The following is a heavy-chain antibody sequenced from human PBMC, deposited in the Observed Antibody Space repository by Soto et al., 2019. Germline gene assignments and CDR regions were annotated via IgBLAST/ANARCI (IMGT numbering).Heavy chain of an antibody. CDR3: ATSLAARRKPYNWLDA. CDR1: GGTLNSQS. J-gene: IGHJ5*02. CDR2: IIPMFGTP. Sequence: QVQVFQSGAEVKKPGSSVRVSCKVSGGTLNSQSITWVRQAPGQGLEWMGGIIPMFGTPTDAQKFRGRVTISADTSTSTVYMELRSLSSQDTAVYYCATSLAARRKPYNWLDAWGQGTLGTVSS. V-gene: IGHV1-69*06. D-gene: IGHD6-6*01.